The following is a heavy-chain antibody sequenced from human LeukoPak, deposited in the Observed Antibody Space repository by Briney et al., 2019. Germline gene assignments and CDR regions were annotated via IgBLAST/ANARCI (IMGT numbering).Heavy chain of an antibody. CDR2: INHSGST. CDR3: VSGYGLDY. D-gene: IGHD4-17*01. Sequence: SETLSLTCAVYGGSFSGYYWSWIRQPPGKGLEWIGEINHSGSTNYNPSLKSRVTISVDTSKNQFSLKLSSVTAADTAVYYCVSGYGLDYWGQGTLVTVSS. CDR1: GGSFSGYY. V-gene: IGHV4-34*01. J-gene: IGHJ4*02.